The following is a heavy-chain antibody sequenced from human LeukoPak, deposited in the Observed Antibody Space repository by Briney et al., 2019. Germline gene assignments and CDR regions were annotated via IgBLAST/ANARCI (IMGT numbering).Heavy chain of an antibody. CDR3: AREEGYDAHAFDI. V-gene: IGHV3-30*03. D-gene: IGHD5-12*01. CDR1: GFTFSSYG. J-gene: IGHJ3*02. CDR2: ISYDGSNK. Sequence: PGRSLRLSCAASGFTFSSYGMHWVRQAPGKGLEWVAVISYDGSNKYYADSVKGRFTISRDNSKNTLYLQMNSLRAEDTAVYYCAREEGYDAHAFDIWGQGTMVTVSS.